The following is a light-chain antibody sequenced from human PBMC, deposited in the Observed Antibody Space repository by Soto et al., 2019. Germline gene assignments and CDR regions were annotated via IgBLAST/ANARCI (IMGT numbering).Light chain of an antibody. Sequence: EIWMTQSPATLSGSPGERATLSCGASQSVSSNLAWYQKKPGKAPRLLIYGASTRATGIPARLSGSGYGTELTITISSMKYEDFAVYYCQQYNNWPWTFGQGTKVDIK. CDR2: GAS. J-gene: IGKJ1*01. CDR1: QSVSSN. V-gene: IGKV3-15*01. CDR3: QQYNNWPWT.